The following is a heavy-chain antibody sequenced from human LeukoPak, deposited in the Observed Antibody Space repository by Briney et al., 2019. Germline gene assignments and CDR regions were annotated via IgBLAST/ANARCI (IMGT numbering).Heavy chain of an antibody. CDR1: GFTFSDHY. J-gene: IGHJ6*02. Sequence: GGSLRLSCATSGFTFSDHYMDWVRQAPGKGLEWVARTRTKAKDYTTEYAASVKGRFTVSRDESMHSLYLQMNSLKTKDTAVYYCARGPTVTFNYHYGMDVWGQGTTVTVSS. D-gene: IGHD4-17*01. CDR2: TRTKAKDYTT. V-gene: IGHV3-72*01. CDR3: ARGPTVTFNYHYGMDV.